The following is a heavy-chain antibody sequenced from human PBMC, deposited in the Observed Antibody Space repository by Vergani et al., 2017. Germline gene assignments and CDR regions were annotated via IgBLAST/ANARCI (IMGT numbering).Heavy chain of an antibody. CDR1: GFTFSSYN. Sequence: EVQLVESGGGLVKPGGSLRLSCAASGFTFSSYNMNWVRQAPGKGLEWVPSIRSSSSYIFYADSVKGRFTISRDNAKNSLYLQMNSLRAEDTAVYYCARSVGVPGTTEYYFDYWGQGTLVTVSS. V-gene: IGHV3-21*01. CDR2: IRSSSSYI. CDR3: ARSVGVPGTTEYYFDY. J-gene: IGHJ4*02. D-gene: IGHD1-7*01.